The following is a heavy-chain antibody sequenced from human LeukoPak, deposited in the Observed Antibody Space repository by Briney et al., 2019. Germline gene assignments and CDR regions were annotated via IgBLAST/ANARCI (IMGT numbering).Heavy chain of an antibody. V-gene: IGHV3-15*01. CDR2: IKSKTDGGTT. CDR3: TTGWITMVRGANDY. CDR1: GFTFSNAW. J-gene: IGHJ4*02. D-gene: IGHD3-10*01. Sequence: PGGSLRLSCAASGFTFSNAWMSWVRQAPGKGLEWVGRIKSKTDGGTTAYAAPVKGRFTISRDDAKNTLYLQMNSLRAEDTAVYYCTTGWITMVRGANDYWGQGTLVTVSS.